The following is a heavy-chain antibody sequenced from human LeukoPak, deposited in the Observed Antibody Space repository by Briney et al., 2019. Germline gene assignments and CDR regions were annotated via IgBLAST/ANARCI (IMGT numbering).Heavy chain of an antibody. CDR3: ARGLTGSGWYPLFDY. D-gene: IGHD6-19*01. CDR2: IYYSGST. CDR1: GGSISTYY. V-gene: IGHV4-59*01. J-gene: IGHJ4*02. Sequence: SETLSLTCTVSGGSISTYYWSWIRQPPGKGLEWIGYIYYSGSTNYNPSLKSRVTISVDTSKNQFSLKLSSVTAADTAVYYCARGLTGSGWYPLFDYWGQGTLVTVSS.